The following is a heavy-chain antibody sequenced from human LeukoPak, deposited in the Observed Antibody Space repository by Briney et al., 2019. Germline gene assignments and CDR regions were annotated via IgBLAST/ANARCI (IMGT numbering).Heavy chain of an antibody. D-gene: IGHD2-8*02. Sequence: SETLSLTCTVSGGSISSYYWSWIRQPPGKGLEWIGYIYYSGSTNYNPSLKSRVTISVDTSKNQFSLMLSSVAAADTAVYYCARDSSGAFDLWGRGTLVTVSS. J-gene: IGHJ2*01. CDR2: IYYSGST. CDR1: GGSISSYY. CDR3: ARDSSGAFDL. V-gene: IGHV4-59*01.